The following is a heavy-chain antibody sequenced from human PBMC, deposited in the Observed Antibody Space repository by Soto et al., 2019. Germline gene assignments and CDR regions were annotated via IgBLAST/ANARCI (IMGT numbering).Heavy chain of an antibody. J-gene: IGHJ5*02. Sequence: GASLRISCAASGVTFSSYALNWVRQAPGKGLEWVSTISDTGGGTFYAGSVKGRFTISRENSKNTLYLQMHRLRADDSAIYFCAVGRHKTSGSNTWSDPWGRGTQVNVSS. CDR1: GVTFSSYA. CDR2: ISDTGGGT. V-gene: IGHV3-23*01. D-gene: IGHD3-22*01. CDR3: AVGRHKTSGSNTWSDP.